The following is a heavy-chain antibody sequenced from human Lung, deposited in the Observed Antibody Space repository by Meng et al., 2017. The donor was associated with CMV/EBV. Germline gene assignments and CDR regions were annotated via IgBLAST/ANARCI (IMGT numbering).Heavy chain of an antibody. CDR1: GFTFSSYA. J-gene: IGHJ3*02. V-gene: IGHV3-30-3*01. D-gene: IGHD3-22*01. Sequence: GESXKISCAASGFTFSSYAMHWVRQAPGKGLEWVAVISYDGSNKYYADSVKGRFTISRDNSKNTLYLQMNSLRAEDTAVYYCAREFSGTTYYYDSSGYFAFDIWXQGTMVTVSS. CDR2: ISYDGSNK. CDR3: AREFSGTTYYYDSSGYFAFDI.